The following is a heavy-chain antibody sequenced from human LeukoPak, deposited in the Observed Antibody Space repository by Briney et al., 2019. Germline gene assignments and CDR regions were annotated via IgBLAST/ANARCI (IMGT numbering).Heavy chain of an antibody. V-gene: IGHV4-34*01. CDR1: GGSLSRYY. D-gene: IGHD4-17*01. Sequence: PSETLSLTCAVYGGSLSRYYWNWIRQPPGRGLEWIGEISHSGNTNYNPSLKSRVTLSVDTSKDRFSLKLSSVTAADTAVYYCARDRYGDYVFDYWGQGTLVTVSS. CDR3: ARDRYGDYVFDY. CDR2: ISHSGNT. J-gene: IGHJ4*02.